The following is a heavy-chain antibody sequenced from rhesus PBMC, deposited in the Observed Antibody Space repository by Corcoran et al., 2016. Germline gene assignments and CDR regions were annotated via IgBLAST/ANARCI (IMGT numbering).Heavy chain of an antibody. CDR1: GYTFTDFY. CDR2: VESEDGEA. V-gene: IGHV1-111*02. Sequence: EVQLVQSGTEVKKPGASVQISCKASGYTFTDFYLHWVRQAPGKGIEWRGRVESEDGEAIHAQKFQDSFTITADTSTDTSYWALRSLRSEDTAGYYWPTGGGWGQGVLVTVSS. CDR3: PTGGG. J-gene: IGHJ4*01.